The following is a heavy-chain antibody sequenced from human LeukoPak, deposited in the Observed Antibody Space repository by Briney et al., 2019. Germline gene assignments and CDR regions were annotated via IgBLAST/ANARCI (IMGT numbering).Heavy chain of an antibody. CDR1: GFPFSIYW. CDR2: IKQDGSEK. CDR3: ARAGIVAPDY. D-gene: IGHD2-21*01. J-gene: IGHJ4*02. Sequence: SGGSLRLSCAASGFPFSIYWMIWVRQAPGKGLEWVANIKQDGSEKYYVDSMKGRFTISRDNAKNSLYLQMNSLRAEDTSVYYCARAGIVAPDYWGQGTVVTVSS. V-gene: IGHV3-7*04.